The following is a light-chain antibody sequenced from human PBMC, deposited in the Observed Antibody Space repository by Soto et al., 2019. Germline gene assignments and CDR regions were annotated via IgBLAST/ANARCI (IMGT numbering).Light chain of an antibody. CDR2: AAS. Sequence: DIQMTQSPSSLSASVGDRVTITCRASQTIRTYLNWYQQEPGKAPRLLIYAASSLQRGVPSRFSGMASGTDFTLTITSLQPEDFATYYCQQSYITPPTFGQGTKVDSK. CDR1: QTIRTY. J-gene: IGKJ1*01. CDR3: QQSYITPPT. V-gene: IGKV1-39*01.